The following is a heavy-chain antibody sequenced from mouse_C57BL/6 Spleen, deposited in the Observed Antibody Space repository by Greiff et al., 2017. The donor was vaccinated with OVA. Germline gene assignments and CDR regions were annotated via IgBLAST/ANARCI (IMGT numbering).Heavy chain of an antibody. Sequence: QVQLQQSGAELVRPGASVTLSCKASGYTFTDYEMHWVKQTPVHGLEWIGAIDPETGGTAYNHKFKGKAILTADKSSSTAYMELRSLTSEDSAVYYCTNLYDYDGGVTYWYFDVWGTGTTVTVSS. D-gene: IGHD2-4*01. J-gene: IGHJ1*03. V-gene: IGHV1-15*01. CDR3: TNLYDYDGGVTYWYFDV. CDR2: IDPETGGT. CDR1: GYTFTDYE.